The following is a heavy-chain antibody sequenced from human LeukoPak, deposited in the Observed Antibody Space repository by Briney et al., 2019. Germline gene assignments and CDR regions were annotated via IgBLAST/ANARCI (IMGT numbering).Heavy chain of an antibody. D-gene: IGHD6-19*01. Sequence: SETLSLTCTVSGGSVSINNYYWAWIRQPPGKGLEWIANIYYSGSTNYNPSLKSRVTISVDTSKNQFSLKLSSVTAADTAVYYCAVSSGGGYYYYYYMDVWGKGTTVTVSS. CDR1: GGSVSINNYY. V-gene: IGHV4-39*07. CDR3: AVSSGGGYYYYYYMDV. CDR2: IYYSGST. J-gene: IGHJ6*03.